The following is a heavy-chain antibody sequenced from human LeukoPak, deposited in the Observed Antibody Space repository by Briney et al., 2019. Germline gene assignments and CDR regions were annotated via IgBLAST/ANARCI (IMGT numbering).Heavy chain of an antibody. Sequence: PSETLSLTCAVSGDSISSSSFYWGWIRQTPGKGLEWIGCVFQSGHSFYNPSLKSRATVSVDTSKNQFSLRLIFVTAADTAVYYCARLDGSGSYPIDYWGQGSLVIVSS. D-gene: IGHD3-10*01. CDR2: VFQSGHS. J-gene: IGHJ4*02. CDR1: GDSISSSSFY. CDR3: ARLDGSGSYPIDY. V-gene: IGHV4-39*01.